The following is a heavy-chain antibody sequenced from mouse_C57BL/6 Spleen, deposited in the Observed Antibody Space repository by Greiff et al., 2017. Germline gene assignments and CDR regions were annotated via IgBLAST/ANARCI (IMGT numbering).Heavy chain of an antibody. J-gene: IGHJ1*03. CDR1: GYTFTSYW. CDR3: ARFLLRYFDV. D-gene: IGHD1-1*01. Sequence: QVQLQQPGAELVMPGASVKLSCKASGYTFTSYWMHWVKQRPGQGLEWIGEIDPSDSYTNYNQKFKGKSTLTVDKSSSTAYMQLSSLTSEDSAVYYCARFLLRYFDVWGTGTTVTVSS. CDR2: IDPSDSYT. V-gene: IGHV1-69*01.